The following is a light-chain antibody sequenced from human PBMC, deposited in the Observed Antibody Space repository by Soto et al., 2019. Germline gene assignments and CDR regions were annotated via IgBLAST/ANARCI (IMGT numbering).Light chain of an antibody. CDR2: EVT. CDR3: SSYAGSNNSYV. Sequence: QCALTQPPSASGSPGQSVTISCTGTSSDVGGYNYVSWYQQHPGKAPKLMIYEVTKRPSGVPDRFSGSKSGNTASLTVSGLRAEDEADYYCSSYAGSNNSYVFGTGTKVTVL. J-gene: IGLJ1*01. V-gene: IGLV2-8*01. CDR1: SSDVGGYNY.